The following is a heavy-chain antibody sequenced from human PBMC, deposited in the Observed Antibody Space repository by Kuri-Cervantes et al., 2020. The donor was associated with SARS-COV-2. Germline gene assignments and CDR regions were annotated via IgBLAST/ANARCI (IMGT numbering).Heavy chain of an antibody. D-gene: IGHD2-2*02. CDR2: INPNSGGT. CDR1: GYTFTGYY. Sequence: ASVKVSCKASGYTFTGYYMHWVRQAPGQGLEWMGWINPNSGGTNYAQKFQGRVTMTRDTSISTAYMELSGLRSDDTAVYYCAREGEYQLLYSSGIYYYGMDVWGQGTTVTVSS. CDR3: AREGEYQLLYSSGIYYYGMDV. J-gene: IGHJ6*02. V-gene: IGHV1-2*02.